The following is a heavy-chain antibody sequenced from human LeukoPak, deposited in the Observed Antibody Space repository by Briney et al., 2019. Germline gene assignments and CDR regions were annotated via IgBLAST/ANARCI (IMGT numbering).Heavy chain of an antibody. Sequence: SETLSLTCAVSGGSISSGTHYWNWIRQHPGQGLEWIGHIYNTGSAYYNPSLLSRVSISIDTSENQFSLKLSSVTAADTAVYYCASTHCASPSCYSYYYSGLDVWGQGTTVIVSS. CDR3: ASTHCASPSCYSYYYSGLDV. V-gene: IGHV4-31*11. CDR1: GGSISSGTHY. D-gene: IGHD2-2*01. J-gene: IGHJ6*02. CDR2: IYNTGSA.